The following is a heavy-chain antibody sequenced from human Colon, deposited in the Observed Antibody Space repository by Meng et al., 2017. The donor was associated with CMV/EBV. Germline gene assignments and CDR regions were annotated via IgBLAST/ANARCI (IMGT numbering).Heavy chain of an antibody. V-gene: IGHV3-23*01. D-gene: IGHD6-13*01. Sequence: GESLKISCAASGSTFSNYAMSWVRQAPGKGLEWVSAISGSGGSTYYADSVKGRFTISRDNSKNTLYLQMNSLRAEDTAVYYCAKGGVYSSTWGDYWGQGTLVTVSS. CDR1: GSTFSNYA. CDR2: ISGSGGST. CDR3: AKGGVYSSTWGDY. J-gene: IGHJ4*02.